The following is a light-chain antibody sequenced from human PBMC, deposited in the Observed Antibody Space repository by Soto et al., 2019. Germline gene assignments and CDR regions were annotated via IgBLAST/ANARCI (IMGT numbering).Light chain of an antibody. CDR2: DAS. CDR3: QQRHNLPHT. V-gene: IGKV1-33*01. CDR1: QDVRKY. Sequence: DIQMTQSPSSLSASVGDRVTITCQASQDVRKYLSWYQQKARKAPKLLIYDASNLETGVPSRFSGSGSWTDLTFTISSLQPEDIATYYCQQRHNLPHTFGPGTKVHIK. J-gene: IGKJ3*01.